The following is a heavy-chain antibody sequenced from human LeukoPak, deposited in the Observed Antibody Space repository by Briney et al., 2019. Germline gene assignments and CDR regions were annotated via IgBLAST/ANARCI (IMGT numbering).Heavy chain of an antibody. Sequence: PSETLSLTCTVSGGSISSSSYSWGWIRQPPGKGLEWIGSIYYSGSTYYNPSLKSRVTISVDTSKNQFSLKLSSVTAADTAVYYCARHGFGHTAMALPDYYYCGMNVWGQGTTVTVSS. CDR1: GGSISSSSYS. V-gene: IGHV4-39*01. CDR2: IYYSGST. D-gene: IGHD5-18*01. J-gene: IGHJ6*02. CDR3: ARHGFGHTAMALPDYYYCGMNV.